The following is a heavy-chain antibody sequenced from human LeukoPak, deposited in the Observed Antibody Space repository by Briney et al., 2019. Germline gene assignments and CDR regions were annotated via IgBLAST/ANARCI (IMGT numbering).Heavy chain of an antibody. Sequence: ASVKVSCKASGYTFTGYYMQWVRQAPGQGLEWMGWINPNSGGTNYAQKFQVRVTMTRDTSISTAYMELSRLGSDDTAVYYCARDRDYCSSTSCYATTHFDYWGQGTLVTVSS. J-gene: IGHJ4*02. D-gene: IGHD2-2*01. CDR1: GYTFTGYY. CDR2: INPNSGGT. CDR3: ARDRDYCSSTSCYATTHFDY. V-gene: IGHV1-2*02.